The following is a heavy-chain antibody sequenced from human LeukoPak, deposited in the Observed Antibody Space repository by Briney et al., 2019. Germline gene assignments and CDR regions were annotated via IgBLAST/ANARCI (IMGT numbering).Heavy chain of an antibody. D-gene: IGHD1-26*01. CDR3: ARSFSEKFYFES. Sequence: SQTLSLTCTVSGDSISRGRYYWSWVRQPAGKELEWIGRIYASGKTDYNPYTPSLKSRVAMSLDTSKYQVSLYLTSVTAADTAMYFCARSFSEKFYFESWGQGTLVTVSS. V-gene: IGHV4-61*02. J-gene: IGHJ4*02. CDR1: GDSISRGRYY. CDR2: IYASGKT.